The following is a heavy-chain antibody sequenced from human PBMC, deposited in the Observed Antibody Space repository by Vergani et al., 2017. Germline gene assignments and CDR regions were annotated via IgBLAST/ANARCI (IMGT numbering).Heavy chain of an antibody. CDR1: GFTFSSYW. J-gene: IGHJ3*02. CDR2: ISGSGGST. D-gene: IGHD6-13*01. Sequence: EVQLVESGGGLVQPGGSLRLSCAASGFTFSSYWMHWVRQAPGKGLVWVSAISGSGGSTYYADSVKGRFTISRDNSKNTLYLQMNSLRAEDTAVYYCAKEHGYSSSWYMDAFDIWGQGTMVTVSS. CDR3: AKEHGYSSSWYMDAFDI. V-gene: IGHV3-23*04.